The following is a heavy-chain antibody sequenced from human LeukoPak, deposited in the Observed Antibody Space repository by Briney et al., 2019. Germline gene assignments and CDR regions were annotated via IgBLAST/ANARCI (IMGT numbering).Heavy chain of an antibody. V-gene: IGHV3-30*04. J-gene: IGHJ6*03. Sequence: PGGSLRLSCAASGFTFSRYAIHWVRQAPGKGLEWVAIISFDGSPKYYADSVKGRFTISRDNSKNTLYLQMNSLKPEDTAVYYCARAPLNYYYYMDVWGKGTTVTVSS. CDR2: ISFDGSPK. CDR3: ARAPLNYYYYMDV. CDR1: GFTFSRYA.